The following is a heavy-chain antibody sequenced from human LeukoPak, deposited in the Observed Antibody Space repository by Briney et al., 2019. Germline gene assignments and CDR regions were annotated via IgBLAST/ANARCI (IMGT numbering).Heavy chain of an antibody. J-gene: IGHJ4*02. CDR1: GFTFSIYS. CDR2: ISSSSTYI. Sequence: GGSLRLSCAASGFTFSIYSMNWVRQTPGKGLEWVSSISSSSTYIYYADSVKGRFTIPRDNAKNSLYLQMNSLRAEDTAVYYCVSGSDTSGYYFYWGQGTLVTVSS. D-gene: IGHD3-22*01. V-gene: IGHV3-21*01. CDR3: VSGSDTSGYYFY.